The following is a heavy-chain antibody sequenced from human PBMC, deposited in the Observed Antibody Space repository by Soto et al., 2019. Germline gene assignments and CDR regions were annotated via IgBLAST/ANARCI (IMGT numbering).Heavy chain of an antibody. Sequence: QLQLQESGPGLVKPSQTLSLTCTVSGGSISSGDYYWSWIRQPPGKGLEWIGYIYYIGSTYYNPSPTSRVTISVDTSKTQFSLKLSSVTAADTAVYFCASLPTVDQDAFDIWCQGTIVTVSS. CDR1: GGSISSGDYY. D-gene: IGHD2-2*01. CDR2: IYYIGST. V-gene: IGHV4-30-4*01. CDR3: ASLPTVDQDAFDI. J-gene: IGHJ3*02.